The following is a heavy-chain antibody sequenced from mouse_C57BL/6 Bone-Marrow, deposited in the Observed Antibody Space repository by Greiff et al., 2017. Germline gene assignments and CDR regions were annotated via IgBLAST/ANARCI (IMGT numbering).Heavy chain of an antibody. D-gene: IGHD2-14*01. CDR1: GFNFTDYY. J-gene: IGHJ2*01. V-gene: IGHV14-1*01. CDR3: TTGGYRYYIDY. CDR2: IDPEDGDT. Sequence: EVQLVESGAELVRPGASVKLSCTASGFNFTDYYMHWVKQRPEQGLEWIGRIDPEDGDTEYAPKFPGKATMTVDTSSNTAYLQLSSLTSEDTAVYYCTTGGYRYYIDYWGQGTTLTVSS.